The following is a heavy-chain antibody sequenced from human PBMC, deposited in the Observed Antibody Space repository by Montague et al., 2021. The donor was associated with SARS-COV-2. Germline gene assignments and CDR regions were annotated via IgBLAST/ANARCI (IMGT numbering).Heavy chain of an antibody. Sequence: SETLSLTCTVSGASFSSYYWSWIRQPPGKGLELIGYIYYTGTTNYNPSLKLRITISVYTSKTQFSLTLTSVTAADTAVYYCAREGYFSGGTCYSSGPNWFDHWGQGTLVTVSS. CDR2: IYYTGTT. D-gene: IGHD2-15*01. V-gene: IGHV4-59*01. CDR1: GASFSSYY. J-gene: IGHJ5*02. CDR3: AREGYFSGGTCYSSGPNWFDH.